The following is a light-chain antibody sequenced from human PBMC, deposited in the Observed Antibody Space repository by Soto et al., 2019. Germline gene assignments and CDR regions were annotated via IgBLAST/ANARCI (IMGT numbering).Light chain of an antibody. J-gene: IGLJ1*01. CDR2: EVS. Sequence: QSALTQPASVSGSPGQSITISCTGTSSDVGGYDYVSWYQLHPGKAPKLMVFEVSNRPSGVSYRFSGSKSGNTASLTISGLQAEDEADYFCSSYSTSTAYLLGTGIKVTVL. CDR3: SSYSTSTAYL. CDR1: SSDVGGYDY. V-gene: IGLV2-14*01.